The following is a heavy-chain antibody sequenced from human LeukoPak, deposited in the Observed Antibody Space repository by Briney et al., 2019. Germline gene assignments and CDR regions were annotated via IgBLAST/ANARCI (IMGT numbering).Heavy chain of an antibody. CDR3: AKGGKWDVTPFDY. CDR2: INSDGRST. D-gene: IGHD1-26*01. V-gene: IGHV3-74*01. J-gene: IGHJ4*02. Sequence: GGSLRLSCAASGFTFSTYWMHWVRQAPGKGLVWVSRINSDGRSTSYADSVKGRFTISRDNSKNTLYLQVNSLRAEDTAVYYCAKGGKWDVTPFDYWGQGTLVTVSS. CDR1: GFTFSTYW.